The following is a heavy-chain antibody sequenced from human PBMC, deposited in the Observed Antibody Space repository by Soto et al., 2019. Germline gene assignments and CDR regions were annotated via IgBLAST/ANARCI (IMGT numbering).Heavy chain of an antibody. Sequence: EVQLVESGGGLVQPGGSLRLSCVGSGFTFSIYWMHWVRQTPEKGLVWVSHIDSDGSSTTYADSVKGRFTISRDNAKNTLYPQMNSLGAEDTAVYYGVRDDFGLGIEYWGLGTLVIFSS. D-gene: IGHD3-10*01. J-gene: IGHJ4*02. V-gene: IGHV3-74*01. CDR2: IDSDGSST. CDR3: VRDDFGLGIEY. CDR1: GFTFSIYW.